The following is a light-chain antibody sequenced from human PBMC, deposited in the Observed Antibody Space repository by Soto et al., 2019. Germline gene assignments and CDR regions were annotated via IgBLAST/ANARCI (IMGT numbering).Light chain of an antibody. CDR1: SASVSTANN. CDR3: ALLMGNGISV. J-gene: IGLJ1*01. CDR2: STS. Sequence: QTVVTQDSSFAVSPGGTVTHTSGLISASVSTANNPSWYQQTPGQAPRTLIYSTSTRASGVPDRFSGSILGNKAALTITGAQADDEADYYCALLMGNGISVFGTGTQLTGL. V-gene: IGLV8-61*01.